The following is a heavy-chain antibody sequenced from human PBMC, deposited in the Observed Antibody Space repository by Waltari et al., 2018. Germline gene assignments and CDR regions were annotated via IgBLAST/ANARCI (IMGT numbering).Heavy chain of an antibody. CDR3: ARGYPFSFYGSGTYYNVYDY. V-gene: IGHV1-8*01. Sequence: QVQLVQSGAEVKQPGASVKVSCWASAYPFTSYDITWVRQATGQGLEWMGWMNPNSGNTDYAQKFQGRVTMTRNTSISTAYMELSSLRSEDTAVYYCARGYPFSFYGSGTYYNVYDYWGQGTLVTVSS. D-gene: IGHD3-10*01. CDR1: AYPFTSYD. CDR2: MNPNSGNT. J-gene: IGHJ4*02.